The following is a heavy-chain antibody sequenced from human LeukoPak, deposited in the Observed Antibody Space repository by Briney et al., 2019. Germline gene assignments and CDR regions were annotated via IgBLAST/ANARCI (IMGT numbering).Heavy chain of an antibody. Sequence: SETLSLTCAAYGGSFSGYYWSWIRQPPGKGLEWIGEINHSGSTNYNPSLKSRVTISVDASKNQFSLKLSSVTAADTAVYYCARVRRGGNYNWFDPWGQGTLVTVSS. J-gene: IGHJ5*02. CDR2: INHSGST. V-gene: IGHV4-34*01. D-gene: IGHD4-23*01. CDR3: ARVRRGGNYNWFDP. CDR1: GGSFSGYY.